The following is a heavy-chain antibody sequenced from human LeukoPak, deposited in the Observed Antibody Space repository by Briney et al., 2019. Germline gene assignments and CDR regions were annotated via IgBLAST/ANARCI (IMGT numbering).Heavy chain of an antibody. J-gene: IGHJ4*02. CDR3: ARDLRYGDYEYYFDY. V-gene: IGHV3-30*02. Sequence: GGSLRLSCAASGFTFSSYGMHWVRQAPGKGLEWVAFIQYDGSDKYYVESVKGRFTISRDNSKNTLYLQMNSLRAEDTAVYYCARDLRYGDYEYYFDYWGQGTLVTVSS. D-gene: IGHD4-17*01. CDR2: IQYDGSDK. CDR1: GFTFSSYG.